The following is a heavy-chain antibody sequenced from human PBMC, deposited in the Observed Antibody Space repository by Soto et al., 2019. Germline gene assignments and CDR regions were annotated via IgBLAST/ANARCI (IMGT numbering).Heavy chain of an antibody. J-gene: IGHJ5*02. CDR2: VYYSGST. CDR1: GGSVCSFG. D-gene: IGHD6-13*01. Sequence: SETMSLTCYVSGGSVCSFGWTWIRQSPGKGLESIAYVYYSGSTYYNPSLKSRVTISVDTSKNQFSLKLSSVTAADTAVYYCARAPGEAQQQLVLYWFDPWGQGTLVTVSS. CDR3: ARAPGEAQQQLVLYWFDP. V-gene: IGHV4-59*02.